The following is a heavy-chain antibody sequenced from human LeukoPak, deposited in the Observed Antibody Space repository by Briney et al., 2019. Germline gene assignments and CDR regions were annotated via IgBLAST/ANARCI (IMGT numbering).Heavy chain of an antibody. CDR2: ISSNSIYI. J-gene: IGHJ4*02. CDR1: GFTVSSNY. Sequence: GGSLRLSCAASGFTVSSNYMTWVRQAPGKGLEWVSSISSNSIYIYYADSVKGRFTISRDNAENSLWLQMNSLTAEDTAVYYCASGWSAPDYWGQGTLVTVSS. V-gene: IGHV3-21*01. CDR3: ASGWSAPDY.